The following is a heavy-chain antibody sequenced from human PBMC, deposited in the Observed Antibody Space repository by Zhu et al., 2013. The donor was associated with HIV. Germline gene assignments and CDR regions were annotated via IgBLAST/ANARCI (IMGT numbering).Heavy chain of an antibody. CDR1: GFTFSDYY. Sequence: VQLVEPGGGLVKPGGSLRLSCAASGFTFSDYYMSWIRQAPGKGLEWVSYISSSGSAIYYADSVKGRFTISRDNAKNSLYLQMNSLSPEDTAVYYCGIYCSGSSCYYYGMDVWGQGTTVTVSS. D-gene: IGHD2-15*01. CDR3: GIYCSGSSCYYYGMDV. CDR2: ISSSGSAI. V-gene: IGHV3-11*01. J-gene: IGHJ6*02.